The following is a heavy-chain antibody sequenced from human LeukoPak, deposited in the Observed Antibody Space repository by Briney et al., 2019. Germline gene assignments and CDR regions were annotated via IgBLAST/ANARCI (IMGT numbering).Heavy chain of an antibody. CDR2: ISAYNGDT. Sequence: ASVKVSCKASGYTFASYGISWVRQAPGQGLEWMGWISAYNGDTNYAQKLHGRVTMTTDTSTSTAYMELRSLRSDDTAVYYRARDGAYYDSSGSYCADGDDYWGQGTLVSVSS. CDR3: ARDGAYYDSSGSYCADGDDY. D-gene: IGHD3-22*01. V-gene: IGHV1-18*01. J-gene: IGHJ4*02. CDR1: GYTFASYG.